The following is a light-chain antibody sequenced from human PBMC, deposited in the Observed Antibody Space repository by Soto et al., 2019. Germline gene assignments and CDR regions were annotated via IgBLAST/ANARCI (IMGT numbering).Light chain of an antibody. CDR1: QSVSRK. V-gene: IGKV3-15*01. J-gene: IGKJ2*01. Sequence: ETVMTQSPATLYVSLEEEATLSCRASQSVSRKLAWYQQKPGQAPRLLISGASTRATGVPGRFSGSGSGTEFILTISALQSEDSAVYYCQQYNIWPNTFGQGTKLEIK. CDR3: QQYNIWPNT. CDR2: GAS.